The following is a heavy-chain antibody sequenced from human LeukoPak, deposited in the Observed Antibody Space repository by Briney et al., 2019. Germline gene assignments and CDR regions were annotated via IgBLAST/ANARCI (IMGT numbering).Heavy chain of an antibody. CDR3: ARTMIAATEYFQH. J-gene: IGHJ1*01. Sequence: PSETLSLTCTVSGGSISSSSYYWGWIRQPPGKGLEWIGSIYYSGSTYYNPSLKSRVTISVDTSKNQFSLKLSSVTAADTAVYYCARTMIAATEYFQHWGQGTLVTVSS. V-gene: IGHV4-39*07. CDR1: GGSISSSSYY. D-gene: IGHD3-22*01. CDR2: IYYSGST.